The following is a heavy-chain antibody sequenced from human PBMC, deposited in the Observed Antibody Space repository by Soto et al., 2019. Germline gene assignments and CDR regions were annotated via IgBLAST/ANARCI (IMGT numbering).Heavy chain of an antibody. J-gene: IGHJ4*02. D-gene: IGHD4-17*01. CDR3: ARASGDYVYSYAD. CDR2: IYHSGST. CDR1: GGSISSGGYS. Sequence: QLQLQESGSGLVKPSQTLSLTCAVSGGSISSGGYSWSWIRQPPGKGLEWIGYIYHSGSTYYNPSPKSRVTISVDRSKNQFSLKLSSVTAADTAVYYCARASGDYVYSYADWGQGTLVTVSS. V-gene: IGHV4-30-2*01.